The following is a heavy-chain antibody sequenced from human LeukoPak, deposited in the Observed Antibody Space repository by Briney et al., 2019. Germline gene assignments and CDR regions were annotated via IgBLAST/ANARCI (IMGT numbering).Heavy chain of an antibody. J-gene: IGHJ4*02. Sequence: QTGGSLRLSCAASGFTFSSYGMHWVRQAPGKGLEWVAVIWYDGSNKYYADSVKGRFTISRDNSKNTLYLQMNSLRAEDTAVYYCARDQVTSAPSDYWGQGTLVTVSS. CDR1: GFTFSSYG. D-gene: IGHD5-18*01. CDR3: ARDQVTSAPSDY. V-gene: IGHV3-33*01. CDR2: IWYDGSNK.